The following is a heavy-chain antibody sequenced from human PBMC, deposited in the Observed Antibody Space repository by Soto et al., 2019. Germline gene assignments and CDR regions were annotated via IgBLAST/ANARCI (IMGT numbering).Heavy chain of an antibody. V-gene: IGHV3-23*01. Sequence: GGSLRLSCAASGFTFSSYAMSWVRQAPGKGLEWVSAISGSGGSTYYADSVKGRFTISRDNSKNTLYLQMNSLRAEDTAVYYCAKVLGPDDYGDILHPYYYYYMDVWGKGTTVTVSS. J-gene: IGHJ6*03. CDR2: ISGSGGST. CDR1: GFTFSSYA. D-gene: IGHD4-17*01. CDR3: AKVLGPDDYGDILHPYYYYYMDV.